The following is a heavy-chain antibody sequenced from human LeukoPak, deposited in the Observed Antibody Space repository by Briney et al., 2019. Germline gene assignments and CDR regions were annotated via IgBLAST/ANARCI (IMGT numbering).Heavy chain of an antibody. J-gene: IGHJ4*02. CDR1: GASVSSYY. CDR3: AREAVRNHYYGSGSYPDY. CDR2: IYYSGST. V-gene: IGHV4-59*02. D-gene: IGHD3-10*01. Sequence: SETLSLTCSVSGASVSSYYWSWIRQPPGKGLEWIGYIYYSGSTNYNPSLKSRVTISVDTSKNQFSLKLSSVTAADTAVYYCAREAVRNHYYGSGSYPDYWGQGTLVTVSS.